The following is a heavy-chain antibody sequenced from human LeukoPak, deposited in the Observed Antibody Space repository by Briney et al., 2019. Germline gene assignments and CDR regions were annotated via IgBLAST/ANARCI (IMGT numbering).Heavy chain of an antibody. CDR2: IIPILGIA. CDR3: ARDLRWRSDYGGNRRVGGEFDY. V-gene: IGHV1-69*04. Sequence: SVKVSCKASGGTFSSYAISWVRQAPGQGLEWMGRIIPILGIANYAQKFQGRVTMTTDTSTSTAYMELRSLRSDDTAVYYCARDLRWRSDYGGNRRVGGEFDYWGQGTLVTVSS. J-gene: IGHJ4*02. CDR1: GGTFSSYA. D-gene: IGHD4-17*01.